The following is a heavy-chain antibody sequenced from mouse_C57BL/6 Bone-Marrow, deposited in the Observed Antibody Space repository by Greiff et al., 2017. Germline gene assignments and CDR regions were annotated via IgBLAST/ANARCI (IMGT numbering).Heavy chain of an antibody. CDR3: ARQGWLLPDY. CDR1: GFTFSDYY. J-gene: IGHJ2*01. Sequence: DVMLVESGGGLVQPGGSLKLSCAASGFTFSDYYMYWVRQTPEKRLEWVAYISNGGGSTYYPDTVKGRFTISRDNAKNTLYLQMSRLKSEDTAMYYCARQGWLLPDYWGQGTTLTVSS. CDR2: ISNGGGST. V-gene: IGHV5-12*01. D-gene: IGHD2-3*01.